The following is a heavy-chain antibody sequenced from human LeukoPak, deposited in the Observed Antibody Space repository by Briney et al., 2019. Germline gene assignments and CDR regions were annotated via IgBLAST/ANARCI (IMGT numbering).Heavy chain of an antibody. V-gene: IGHV3-7*01. Sequence: GGSLRLSCAASGFTFSSYWMNWARQAPGKGLEWVASINHNGNVNYYVDSVKGRFTISRDNAKNSLYLQMNSLRAEDTAVYYCARATSGGISFDYWGQGTLVTVSS. CDR1: GFTFSSYW. J-gene: IGHJ4*02. CDR3: ARATSGGISFDY. CDR2: INHNGNVN. D-gene: IGHD1-26*01.